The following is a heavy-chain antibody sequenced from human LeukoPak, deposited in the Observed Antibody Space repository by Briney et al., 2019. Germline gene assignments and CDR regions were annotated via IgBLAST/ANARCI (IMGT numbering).Heavy chain of an antibody. CDR3: ARTLEGATHFDY. V-gene: IGHV4-61*02. Sequence: PSQTLSLTCTVSGDSISSGSYSWSWIPQPAGKGLEWSGRIYTSGSTNYNPPLKSRVTISVDTSKNQFSLKLSSVTAADTAVYYCARTLEGATHFDYWGQGTLVTVSS. D-gene: IGHD2-15*01. CDR2: IYTSGST. CDR1: GDSISSGSYS. J-gene: IGHJ4*02.